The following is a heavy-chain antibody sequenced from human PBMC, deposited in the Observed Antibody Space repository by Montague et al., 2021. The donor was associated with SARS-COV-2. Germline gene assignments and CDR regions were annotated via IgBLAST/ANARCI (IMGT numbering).Heavy chain of an antibody. D-gene: IGHD3-10*01. J-gene: IGHJ5*02. CDR2: IYYSGST. CDR3: ARDAGGWFDP. Sequence: SETLSFTCTVSGGSVSSGSYYWTWIRQPPGKGLEWIGYIYYSGSTNYXPSLKSRVTISIDTSKNQFSLKLSSVTAADTAVYYCARDAGGWFDPWGQGTLVTVSS. V-gene: IGHV4-61*01. CDR1: GGSVSSGSYY.